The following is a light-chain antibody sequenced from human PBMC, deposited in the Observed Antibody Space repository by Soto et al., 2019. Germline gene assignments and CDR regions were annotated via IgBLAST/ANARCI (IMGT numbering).Light chain of an antibody. CDR2: DVS. V-gene: IGLV2-14*01. Sequence: QSVLTQPASVSGSPGQSITISCTGTSSDVGGYNYVSWYQQHPGKAPKLMIYDVSNRPSGVSNRFSGSKSGNTASLTISGRQAEDVVEYYCSSYTSSSSGVVFGGGTKLTVL. CDR1: SSDVGGYNY. CDR3: SSYTSSSSGVV. J-gene: IGLJ2*01.